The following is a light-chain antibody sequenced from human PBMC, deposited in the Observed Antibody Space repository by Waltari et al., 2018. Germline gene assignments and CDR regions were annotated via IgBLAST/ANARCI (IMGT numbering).Light chain of an antibody. J-gene: IGLJ2*01. CDR2: RGY. CDR1: KCRGNY. Sequence: YDRERQPSISVSAAQPASIPCSADKCRGNYDCWSQHRPGQSPVLVIYRGYKRPTGIPELFSGSNSGNAATLTISGTQAMDEADYYCQAWDSSSVVFGGGTKLTVV. V-gene: IGLV3-1*01. CDR3: QAWDSSSVV.